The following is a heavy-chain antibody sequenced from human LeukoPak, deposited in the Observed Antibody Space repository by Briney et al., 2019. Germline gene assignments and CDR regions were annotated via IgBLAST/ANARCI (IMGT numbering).Heavy chain of an antibody. D-gene: IGHD3-16*02. J-gene: IGHJ4*02. CDR2: IYHSGST. Sequence: PSGTLSLTCAVSGGSISSSNWWSWVRQPPGKGLEWIGEIYHSGSTNYNPSLKSRVTISVDKSKNQFSLKLSSVTAADTAVYYCARHRRLRLGELSYFDYWGQGTLVTVSS. CDR1: GGSISSSNW. CDR3: ARHRRLRLGELSYFDY. V-gene: IGHV4-4*02.